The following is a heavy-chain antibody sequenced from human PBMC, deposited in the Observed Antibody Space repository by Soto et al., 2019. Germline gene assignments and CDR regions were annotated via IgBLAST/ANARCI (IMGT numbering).Heavy chain of an antibody. CDR2: IKQDGSEK. J-gene: IGHJ5*02. D-gene: IGHD2-2*01. CDR3: ARLAYCSSTSCYYGWFDP. V-gene: IGHV3-7*03. CDR1: GFTFSSYW. Sequence: GGSLRLSCAASGFTFSSYWMSWVRQAPGKGLEWVANIKQDGSEKYYVDSVKGRFTISRDNAKNSLYLQMNSLRAEDTAVYYCARLAYCSSTSCYYGWFDPWGQGTLVTVYS.